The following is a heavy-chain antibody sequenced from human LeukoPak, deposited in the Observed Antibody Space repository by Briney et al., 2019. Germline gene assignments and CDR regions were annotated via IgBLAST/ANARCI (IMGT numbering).Heavy chain of an antibody. D-gene: IGHD4-17*01. CDR3: ARERTTVTTDAFDI. J-gene: IGHJ3*02. V-gene: IGHV3-21*04. Sequence: DSIQGRFTISRDNAENSLYLQMNSLRAEDTAVYYCARERTTVTTDAFDIWGQGTMVTVSS.